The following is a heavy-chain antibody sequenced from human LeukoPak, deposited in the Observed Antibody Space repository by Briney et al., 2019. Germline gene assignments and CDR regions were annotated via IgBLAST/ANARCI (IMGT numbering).Heavy chain of an antibody. CDR3: ARLRGGGYSSGWVDY. V-gene: IGHV1-46*01. CDR1: GYTFTSYY. CDR2: INPSGGST. J-gene: IGHJ4*02. Sequence: GASVKVSCKASGYTFTSYYMHWVRQAPGQGLEWMGIINPSGGSTSYAQKFQGRVTMTRDTSTSTVYMELSSLRSEDTAVYYCARLRGGGYSSGWVDYWGQGTLVTVSS. D-gene: IGHD6-19*01.